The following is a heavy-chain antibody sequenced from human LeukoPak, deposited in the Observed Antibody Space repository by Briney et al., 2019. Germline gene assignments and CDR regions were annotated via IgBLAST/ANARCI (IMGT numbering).Heavy chain of an antibody. J-gene: IGHJ4*02. CDR2: INHSGST. CDR1: GESFSGYY. D-gene: IGHD3-9*01. V-gene: IGHV4-34*01. Sequence: SETLSLTCAVYGESFSGYYWSWIRQPPGKGLEWIGEINHSGSTNYNPSLKSRVTISVDTSKNQFSLKLSSVTAADTAVYYCARRILRYYDILTGSIDYWGQGTLVTVSS. CDR3: ARRILRYYDILTGSIDY.